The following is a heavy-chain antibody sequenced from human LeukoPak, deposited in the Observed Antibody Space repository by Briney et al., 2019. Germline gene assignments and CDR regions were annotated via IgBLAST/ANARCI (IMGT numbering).Heavy chain of an antibody. CDR1: GFTFSSYG. Sequence: GRSLRLSCAASGFTFSSYGMHWVRQAPGKGLEWVAVIWYDGSNKYYADSVKGRFTISRDDSKNTLYLQMNSLRAEDTAVYYCAEERSGFNFDYWGQGTLVTVSS. J-gene: IGHJ4*02. D-gene: IGHD1-1*01. CDR3: AEERSGFNFDY. V-gene: IGHV3-33*06. CDR2: IWYDGSNK.